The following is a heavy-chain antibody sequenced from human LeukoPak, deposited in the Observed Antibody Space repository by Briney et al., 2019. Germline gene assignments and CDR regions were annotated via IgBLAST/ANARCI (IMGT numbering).Heavy chain of an antibody. CDR2: IYYSGST. Sequence: SETLSLTCTVSGGSISSSSYYWGWIRQPPGKGLEWIGSIYYSGSTYYNPSLKSRVTISVDTSKNQFSLKLSSVTAADTAVYYCARGGSRYYYDSSGSWFDPWGQGTLVTVSS. CDR1: GGSISSSSYY. D-gene: IGHD3-22*01. V-gene: IGHV4-39*07. J-gene: IGHJ5*02. CDR3: ARGGSRYYYDSSGSWFDP.